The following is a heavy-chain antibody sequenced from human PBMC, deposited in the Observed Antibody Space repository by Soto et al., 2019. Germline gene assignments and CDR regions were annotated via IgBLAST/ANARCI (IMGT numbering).Heavy chain of an antibody. V-gene: IGHV1-2*02. CDR1: GYTFTGYY. J-gene: IGHJ6*02. Sequence: ASVKVSCKASGYTFTGYYMHWVRQAPGQGLEWMGWINPNSGGTNYARKFQGRVTMTRDTSISTAYMELSRLRSDDTAVYYCARQLYITGTPNPHGMDVWGQGTTVTVSS. D-gene: IGHD1-20*01. CDR3: ARQLYITGTPNPHGMDV. CDR2: INPNSGGT.